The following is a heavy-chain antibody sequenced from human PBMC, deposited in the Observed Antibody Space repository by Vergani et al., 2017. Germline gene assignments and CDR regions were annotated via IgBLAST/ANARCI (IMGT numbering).Heavy chain of an antibody. J-gene: IGHJ4*02. CDR1: GFTFSSYG. CDR3: ARERGNWNYDY. Sequence: QVQLVESGGGVVQPGRSLRLSCAASGFTFSSYGMHWVRQAPGKGLAWVAVIWYDGSNKYYADSVKGRFTISRDNSKNTLYLQMNSLRAEDTAVYYCARERGNWNYDYWGQGTLVTVS. D-gene: IGHD1-7*01. CDR2: IWYDGSNK. V-gene: IGHV3-33*01.